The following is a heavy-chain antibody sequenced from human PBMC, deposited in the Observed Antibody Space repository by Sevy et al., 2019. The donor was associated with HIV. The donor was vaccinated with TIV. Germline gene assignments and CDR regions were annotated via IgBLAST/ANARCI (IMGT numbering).Heavy chain of an antibody. Sequence: GGSLRLSCAASGFTFSSYAMHWVRQAPGKGLEWVAVISYDGSNKYYADSVKGRFTISRDNSKNTLDLQMNSLRAEDTAVYYCARDSIVGATGGDFDYWGQGTLVTVSS. V-gene: IGHV3-30-3*01. D-gene: IGHD1-26*01. J-gene: IGHJ4*02. CDR3: ARDSIVGATGGDFDY. CDR1: GFTFSSYA. CDR2: ISYDGSNK.